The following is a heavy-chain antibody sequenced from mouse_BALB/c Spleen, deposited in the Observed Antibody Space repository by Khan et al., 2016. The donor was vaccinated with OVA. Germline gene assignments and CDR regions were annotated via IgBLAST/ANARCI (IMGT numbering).Heavy chain of an antibody. CDR1: GYTFTDYA. D-gene: IGHD1-1*02. CDR3: ARGGSFAY. J-gene: IGHJ3*01. Sequence: QVQLQQSGAELVRPGVSVKISCKGSGYTFTDYAMHWVKQSHAKSLEWIGVISTYSDDADYNQRFQGKASMTVDRSSSTAYLELARLTSEDSAIYYCARGGSFAYWGQGTLVTVSA. V-gene: IGHV1S137*01. CDR2: ISTYSDDA.